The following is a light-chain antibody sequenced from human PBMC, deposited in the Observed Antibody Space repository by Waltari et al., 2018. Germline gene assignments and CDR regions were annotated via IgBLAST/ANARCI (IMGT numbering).Light chain of an antibody. CDR1: QSISSY. Sequence: DIQMTQSPSSLSASVGDRVTITCRASQSISSYLNWYQQKPGKAPKLLIYAASSLQSGVPSRVSGSGSGTDFTLTISRLKPEDFAVYYCQQFDGSLYTFGQGTKLETK. CDR3: QQFDGSLYT. V-gene: IGKV1-39*01. CDR2: AAS. J-gene: IGKJ2*01.